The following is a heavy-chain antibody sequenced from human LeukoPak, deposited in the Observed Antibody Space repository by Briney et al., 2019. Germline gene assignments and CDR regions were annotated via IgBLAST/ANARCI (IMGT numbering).Heavy chain of an antibody. CDR2: IIAIFGTA. CDR1: GGTFSSYA. V-gene: IGHV1-69*01. CDR3: ATSLPYGYYDSGGSNWFDP. D-gene: IGHD3-22*01. J-gene: IGHJ5*02. Sequence: GASVKVSCKACGGTFSSYASSWVRQAPGQGLEWMGGIIAIFGTANYAQKFQGRVTITADESTSTAYLELSSLRSEDTAVYYCATSLPYGYYDSGGSNWFDPWGQGTLVTVSS.